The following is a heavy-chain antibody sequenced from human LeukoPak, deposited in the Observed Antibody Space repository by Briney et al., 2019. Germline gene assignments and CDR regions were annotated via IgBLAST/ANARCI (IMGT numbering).Heavy chain of an antibody. CDR3: AKSNGYGLVDI. CDR2: ISGSGIST. D-gene: IGHD3-10*01. Sequence: PGGSLRLSCAASGFTFSTYSMNWVRQAPGKGLEWVSGISGSGISTHYADSVKGRFTISRDNSTKMLYLQMNSLRAEDTAVYYCAKSNGYGLVDIWGQGTMVTVSS. CDR1: GFTFSTYS. V-gene: IGHV3-23*01. J-gene: IGHJ3*02.